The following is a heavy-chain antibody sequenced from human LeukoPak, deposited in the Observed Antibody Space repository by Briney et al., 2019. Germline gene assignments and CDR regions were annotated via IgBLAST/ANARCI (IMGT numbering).Heavy chain of an antibody. V-gene: IGHV3-48*03. CDR1: GFTFSSYE. Sequence: HSGGSLRLSCAASGFTFSSYEMNWVRQAPGKGLEWVSYISSSGSTIYYADSVKGRFTISRDNAKKSLYLQMNSLRAEDTAVYYCARSPYGYSLCIDWGQGTLVTVSS. CDR2: ISSSGSTI. J-gene: IGHJ4*02. D-gene: IGHD5-24*01. CDR3: ARSPYGYSLCID.